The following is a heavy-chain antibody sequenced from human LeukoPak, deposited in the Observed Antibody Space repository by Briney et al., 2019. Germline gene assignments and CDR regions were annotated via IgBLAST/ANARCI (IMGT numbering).Heavy chain of an antibody. V-gene: IGHV4-31*03. J-gene: IGHJ4*02. CDR2: IYYSGST. Sequence: SQTLSLTCTVSGGSISSGCYYWSWIRQHPVNGLEWIGYIYYSGSTHYNPSLKSRVTISVDTSKNQFSLKLSSVTAADTAVYYCARALRLSYYFDYWGQGTLVTVSS. D-gene: IGHD2/OR15-2a*01. CDR1: GGSISSGCYY. CDR3: ARALRLSYYFDY.